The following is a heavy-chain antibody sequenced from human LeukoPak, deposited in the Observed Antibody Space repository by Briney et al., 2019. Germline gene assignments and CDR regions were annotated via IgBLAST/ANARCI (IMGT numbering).Heavy chain of an antibody. Sequence: GASVKVSCKASGYTFTSYGISWVRQAPGQGLEWMGWISAYNGNTNYAQTLQGRVTMTTDTSTSTAYMDLRSLRSDDTAVYYCARDRYSSSWYATDYWGQGTLVTVSS. CDR1: GYTFTSYG. CDR3: ARDRYSSSWYATDY. V-gene: IGHV1-18*04. D-gene: IGHD6-13*01. CDR2: ISAYNGNT. J-gene: IGHJ4*02.